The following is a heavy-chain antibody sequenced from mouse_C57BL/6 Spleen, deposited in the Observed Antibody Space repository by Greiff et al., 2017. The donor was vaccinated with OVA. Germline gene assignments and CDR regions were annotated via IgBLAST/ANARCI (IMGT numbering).Heavy chain of an antibody. CDR2: IYPGDGDT. CDR3: ARSYYGDFDY. V-gene: IGHV1-82*01. D-gene: IGHD1-1*01. Sequence: VQLQQSGPELVKPGASVKISCKASGYAFSSSWMNWVKQRSGKGLEWIGRIYPGDGDTNYNGKFKGKATLTADKSSSTAYMQLSSLTSEDSAVYFCARSYYGDFDYWGQGTTLTVSS. J-gene: IGHJ2*01. CDR1: GYAFSSSW.